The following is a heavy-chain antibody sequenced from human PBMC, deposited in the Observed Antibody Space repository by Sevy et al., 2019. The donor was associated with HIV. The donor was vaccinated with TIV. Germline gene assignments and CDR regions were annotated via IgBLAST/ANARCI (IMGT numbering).Heavy chain of an antibody. CDR2: VSGSGDRT. Sequence: GGSLRLSCAASGFTFNSFAISWVRQAPGKGLEWVSGVSGSGDRTYYTDYMNGRFTVARDNSKNTLYLQIDNLRVEDTAVYYCAKATSAKATEDHFDYWGQGTLVTVSS. CDR3: AKATSAKATEDHFDY. D-gene: IGHD5-12*01. V-gene: IGHV3-23*01. CDR1: GFTFNSFA. J-gene: IGHJ4*02.